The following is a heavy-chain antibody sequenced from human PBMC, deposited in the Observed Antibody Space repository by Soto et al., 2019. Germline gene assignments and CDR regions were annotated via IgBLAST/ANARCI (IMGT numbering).Heavy chain of an antibody. CDR1: GGSISSSSYY. CDR2: IYYSGST. D-gene: IGHD5-12*01. J-gene: IGHJ4*02. Sequence: PSETLSLTCTVSGGSISSSSYYWGWIRQPPGKGLEWIGSIYYSGSTYYNPSLKSRVTMSVDTSKNQFSLKLSSVTAADTAVYYCARRRRVGGFFDYWGQGILVTVSS. V-gene: IGHV4-39*07. CDR3: ARRRRVGGFFDY.